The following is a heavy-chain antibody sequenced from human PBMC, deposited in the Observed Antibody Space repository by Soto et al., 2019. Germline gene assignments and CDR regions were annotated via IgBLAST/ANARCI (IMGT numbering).Heavy chain of an antibody. Sequence: SQTLSLTCVISGDSVSSNSVAWNWIRQPPSRGLEWLGRTYYRSKWYNDYAVSVKSRITINPDTSKNQFSLQLNSVAPEDTAVYFCARGYSYGFDYWGPGTLVTVSS. CDR1: GDSVSSNSVA. CDR3: ARGYSYGFDY. D-gene: IGHD5-18*01. CDR2: TYYRSKWYN. V-gene: IGHV6-1*01. J-gene: IGHJ4*02.